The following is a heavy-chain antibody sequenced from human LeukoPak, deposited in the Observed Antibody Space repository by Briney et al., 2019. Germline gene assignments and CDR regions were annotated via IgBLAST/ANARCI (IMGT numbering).Heavy chain of an antibody. J-gene: IGHJ4*02. CDR2: ISSSSSYI. Sequence: GGSLRLSCAASGFTFSSYGMHWVRQAPGKGLEWVSSISSSSSYIYYADSVKGRFTISRDNAKNSLSLQMNSLRAEDTAIYYCARGRSGYSYVFDYWAQGTLVTVSS. V-gene: IGHV3-21*01. D-gene: IGHD5-18*01. CDR3: ARGRSGYSYVFDY. CDR1: GFTFSSYG.